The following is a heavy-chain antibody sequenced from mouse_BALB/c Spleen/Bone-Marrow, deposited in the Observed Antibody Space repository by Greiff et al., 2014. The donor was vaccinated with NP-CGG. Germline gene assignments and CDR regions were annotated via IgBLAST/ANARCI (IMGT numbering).Heavy chain of an antibody. CDR3: AREGYDYDWFAD. D-gene: IGHD2-4*01. V-gene: IGHV5-9-2*01. J-gene: IGHJ3*01. CDR1: GFTFSSYG. CDR2: ISGGCCYI. Sequence: EVLLVESGGDLVKPGGSLKLSCAASGFTFSSYGMSWVRQTPEKRLEWVATISGGCCYIYYADNVKGRFNISRDNAKNNLYLQVRSLRSEDTALYCCAREGYDYDWFADWGQGTLVTVSA.